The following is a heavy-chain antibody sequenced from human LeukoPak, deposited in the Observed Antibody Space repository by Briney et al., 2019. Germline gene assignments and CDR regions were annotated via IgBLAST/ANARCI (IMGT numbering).Heavy chain of an antibody. V-gene: IGHV5-51*01. CDR3: ARHGIQLWSDDAFDI. D-gene: IGHD5-18*01. J-gene: IGHJ3*02. CDR2: IYPGDSDT. CDR1: GYSFTSYW. Sequence: GESLKISRKGSGYSFTSYWIGWVRQMPGKGLEWMGIIYPGDSDTRYSPSFQGQVTISADKSISTAYLQWSSLKASDTAMYYCARHGIQLWSDDAFDIWGQGTMVTASS.